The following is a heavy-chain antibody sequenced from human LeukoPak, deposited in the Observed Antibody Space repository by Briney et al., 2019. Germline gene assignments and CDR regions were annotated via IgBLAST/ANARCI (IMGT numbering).Heavy chain of an antibody. J-gene: IGHJ5*02. Sequence: SETLSLTCTVSGGSISSSSYYWGWIRQPPGKGLEWIGSIFYSGITYYNPSLKSRVTISVDTSKNHFSLKLSSVTAADTAVYFCVRDSRGGLRFLEWSSYFDPWGQGNLVTVFS. CDR2: IFYSGIT. V-gene: IGHV4-39*07. D-gene: IGHD3-3*01. CDR3: VRDSRGGLRFLEWSSYFDP. CDR1: GGSISSSSYY.